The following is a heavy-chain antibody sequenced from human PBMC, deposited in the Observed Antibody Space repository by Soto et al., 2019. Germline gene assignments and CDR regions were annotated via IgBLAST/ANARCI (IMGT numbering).Heavy chain of an antibody. Sequence: EVQRLESGGGLLQTGGSLRLSWAGSGFTFSSYAMSGVRQAPGQGLAWVSAISGSGGSTYYAASVKGRFTISSANSKNQLYLQMNSLRAQYTAVSYCANVLRFLEWLAPQDYWGQGTLVTVSS. CDR1: GFTFSSYA. D-gene: IGHD3-3*01. J-gene: IGHJ4*02. V-gene: IGHV3-23*01. CDR3: ANVLRFLEWLAPQDY. CDR2: ISGSGGST.